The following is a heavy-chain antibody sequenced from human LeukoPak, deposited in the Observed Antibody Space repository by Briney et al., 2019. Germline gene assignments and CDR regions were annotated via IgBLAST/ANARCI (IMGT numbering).Heavy chain of an antibody. J-gene: IGHJ4*02. CDR1: GIIFSAHG. V-gene: IGHV3-33*01. CDR2: IRFDGSNI. D-gene: IGHD1-26*01. CDR3: VRDGVGATTYFGYFDH. Sequence: PGGSLRLSCAASGIIFSAHGMHWVRQAPGKGLEWVAIIRFDGSNIHYADSVKGRFTISRDNSKNTLYLQMNSLRAEDTAVYYCVRDGVGATTYFGYFDHWGQGNLVTVSS.